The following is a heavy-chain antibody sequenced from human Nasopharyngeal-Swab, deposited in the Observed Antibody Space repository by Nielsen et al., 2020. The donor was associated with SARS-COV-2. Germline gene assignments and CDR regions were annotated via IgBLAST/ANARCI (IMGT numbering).Heavy chain of an antibody. D-gene: IGHD3-10*01. CDR3: ARGRGYYGSGGYYYYMDV. V-gene: IGHV1-3*01. Sequence: WVRHAPGQRLEWMGWINAGNGNTKYSQKFQGRVTITRDTSASTAYMELSSLRSEDTAVYYCARGRGYYGSGGYYYYMDVWGKGTTVTVSS. CDR2: INAGNGNT. J-gene: IGHJ6*03.